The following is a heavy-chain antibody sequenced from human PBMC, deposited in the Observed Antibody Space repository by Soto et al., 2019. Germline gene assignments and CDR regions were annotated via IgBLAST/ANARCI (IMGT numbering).Heavy chain of an antibody. Sequence: ASVKVSCKASGDTVSRYCLSWVRQAPGQGLEWMGGIIPIFNTVNYAEKFQGRVMITADEMTGTVYMELSSLKIEDTAVYYCARGSVPGRLGYSSHRDAFNSVLSFGLEAWGQGSTVTVPS. D-gene: IGHD6-13*01. CDR3: ARGSVPGRLGYSSHRDAFNSVLSFGLEA. J-gene: IGHJ6*02. V-gene: IGHV1-69*13. CDR1: GDTVSRYC. CDR2: IIPIFNTV.